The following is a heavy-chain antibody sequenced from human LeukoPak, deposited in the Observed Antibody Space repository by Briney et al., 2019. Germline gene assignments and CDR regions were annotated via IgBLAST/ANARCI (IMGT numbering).Heavy chain of an antibody. CDR2: IKSKTDGATT. J-gene: IGHJ6*03. CDR3: TADLGTTSLQDYYYYMDV. D-gene: IGHD1-7*01. V-gene: IGHV3-15*01. CDR1: GFTFSSAW. Sequence: GGSLRPSCAASGFTFSSAWMSWVRQAPGKGLEWVGRIKSKTDGATTDYTAPVKGRFTISRDDSKNTLYLQMNSLKTEDTAVYYCTADLGTTSLQDYYYYMDVWGDGTTVTVSS.